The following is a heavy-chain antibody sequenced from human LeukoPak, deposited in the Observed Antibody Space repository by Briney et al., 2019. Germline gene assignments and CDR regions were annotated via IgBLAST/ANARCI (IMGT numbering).Heavy chain of an antibody. J-gene: IGHJ4*02. V-gene: IGHV3-21*04. CDR3: ARDAEYSSSWYSDY. CDR2: ISSSSSHI. CDR1: GFTFSSYS. Sequence: GGSLRLSCAASGFTFSSYSMDWVRQAPGKGLEWVSSISSSSSHIYYADSVKGRFTISRDNAKNSLYLQMNSLRAEDTAVYYCARDAEYSSSWYSDYWGQGTLVTVSS. D-gene: IGHD6-13*01.